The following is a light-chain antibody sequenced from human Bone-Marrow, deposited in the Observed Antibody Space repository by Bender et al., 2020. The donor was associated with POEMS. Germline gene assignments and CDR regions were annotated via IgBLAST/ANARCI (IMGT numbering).Light chain of an antibody. CDR3: ATWDDSLNGWV. CDR2: NNS. J-gene: IGLJ3*02. CDR1: SSKFGSYP. Sequence: QSVLTQPPSASGTPGQRFTISCSGSSSKFGSYPVNWYQQLPGAAPKLVIFNNSQRPSGVPDRFSGSNSGTSASLAISGVLSDDEADFYCATWDDSLNGWVFGGGTKLTVL. V-gene: IGLV1-44*01.